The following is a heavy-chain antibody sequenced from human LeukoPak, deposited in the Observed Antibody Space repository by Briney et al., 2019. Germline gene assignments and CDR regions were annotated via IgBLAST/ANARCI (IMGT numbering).Heavy chain of an antibody. J-gene: IGHJ4*02. Sequence: GGSLRLSCAASGFTFRHYAMHWVRQAPGKGLEWLSVISFDGKNDYYADFSKGRFTISRDNSNNTLFLQMDSLRADDTAVYYCTRTSGLKYYFDYWGQGTLVTVSS. V-gene: IGHV3-30*04. CDR3: TRTSGLKYYFDY. CDR1: GFTFRHYA. D-gene: IGHD6-19*01. CDR2: ISFDGKND.